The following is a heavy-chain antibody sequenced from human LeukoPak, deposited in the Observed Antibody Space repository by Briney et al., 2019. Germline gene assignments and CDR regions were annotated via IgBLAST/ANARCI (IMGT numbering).Heavy chain of an antibody. Sequence: GGSLRLSCAASGFTFSSYAMSWVRQAPGKGLEWVSVVSGSGGSTYYADSVKGRFTISRDNSRNTLYLQMNSLRAEDTAVYYCAIRGMAAFWGQGTMVTVSS. D-gene: IGHD3-10*01. J-gene: IGHJ3*01. CDR2: VSGSGGST. CDR1: GFTFSSYA. CDR3: AIRGMAAF. V-gene: IGHV3-23*01.